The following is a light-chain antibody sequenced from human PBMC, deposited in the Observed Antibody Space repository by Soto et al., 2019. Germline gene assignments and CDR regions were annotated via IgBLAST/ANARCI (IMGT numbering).Light chain of an antibody. V-gene: IGKV3-11*01. CDR1: QSVSSF. Sequence: EIVLTQSPATLSLSPGERATPSCRASQSVSSFLAWYQQKPGQAPRLLIYDASDRATGIPARFSGSGSGTDFTLTISSLEPEDFAVYYCQQRANWPPLTFGGGTKVDNK. CDR3: QQRANWPPLT. CDR2: DAS. J-gene: IGKJ4*01.